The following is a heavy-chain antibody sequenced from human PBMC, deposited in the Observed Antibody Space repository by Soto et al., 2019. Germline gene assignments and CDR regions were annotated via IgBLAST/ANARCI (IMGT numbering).Heavy chain of an antibody. CDR3: ARLGSGYDYYLDY. D-gene: IGHD5-12*01. Sequence: SETLSLTCTVSGGSISSYYWSWIRQPPGKGLEWIGYIYYSGSTNYNPSLKSRVTISVDTSKNQFSLKLSSVTAADTAVYYCARLGSGYDYYLDYWGQGTLVTVSS. V-gene: IGHV4-59*08. CDR1: GGSISSYY. J-gene: IGHJ4*02. CDR2: IYYSGST.